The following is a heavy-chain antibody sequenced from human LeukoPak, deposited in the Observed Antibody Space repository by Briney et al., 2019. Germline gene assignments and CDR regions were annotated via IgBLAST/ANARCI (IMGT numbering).Heavy chain of an antibody. CDR1: GGSISSYY. CDR3: LFMSYTSHFDY. J-gene: IGHJ4*02. V-gene: IGHV4-59*08. CDR2: ISYSGIT. D-gene: IGHD1-14*01. Sequence: SETLSLTCTVSGGSISSYYWSCIRQPPGKGLEWIGYISYSGITNYNPSLKSRVTISAETSKKQFSLKLISMEHADPAVYCCLFMSYTSHFDYWGQGTLVTVSS.